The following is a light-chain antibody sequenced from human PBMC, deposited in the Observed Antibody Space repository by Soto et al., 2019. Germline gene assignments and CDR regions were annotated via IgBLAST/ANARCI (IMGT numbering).Light chain of an antibody. V-gene: IGKV1-39*01. CDR2: AAS. CDR3: QQSYSSPFT. CDR1: QSISSY. Sequence: DIQMTQSPSSLSASVGDRVTITCRASQSISSYLNWYQQKPGKAPNLLIYAASSLQSGVPSKFSGSGSGTEFTLTISSLQPDDFATYYCQQSYSSPFTFGQRTKVDIK. J-gene: IGKJ3*01.